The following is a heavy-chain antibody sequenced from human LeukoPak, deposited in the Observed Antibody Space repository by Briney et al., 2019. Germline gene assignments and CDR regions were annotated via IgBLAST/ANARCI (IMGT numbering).Heavy chain of an antibody. CDR2: IIPIFGTA. Sequence: ASVKVSCKASGGTFSSYAISWVRQAPGQGLEWMGGIIPIFGTANYAQKFQGRVTITADESTSTAYMELSSLRSEDTAVYYCARDGATFSGYDWYYYMDVWGKGTTVTVSS. CDR1: GGTFSSYA. CDR3: ARDGATFSGYDWYYYMDV. J-gene: IGHJ6*03. V-gene: IGHV1-69*13. D-gene: IGHD5-12*01.